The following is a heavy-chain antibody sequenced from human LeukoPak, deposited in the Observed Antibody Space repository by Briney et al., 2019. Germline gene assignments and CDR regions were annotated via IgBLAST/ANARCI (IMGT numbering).Heavy chain of an antibody. CDR2: IIPIFGTA. J-gene: IGHJ4*02. Sequence: ASVKVSCKASGGTFSSYAISWVRQAPGQGLEWMRGIIPIFGTANYAQKFQGRVTITADESTSTAYMELSSLRSEDTAVYYCARGTPPYRGIGGFLEWLPLDYWGQGTLVTVSS. CDR3: ARGTPPYRGIGGFLEWLPLDY. V-gene: IGHV1-69*13. CDR1: GGTFSSYA. D-gene: IGHD3-3*01.